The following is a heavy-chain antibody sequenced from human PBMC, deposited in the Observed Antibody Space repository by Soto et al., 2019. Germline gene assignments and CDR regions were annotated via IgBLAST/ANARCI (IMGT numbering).Heavy chain of an antibody. J-gene: IGHJ4*02. CDR3: ARDADLLWFGELLYFDY. D-gene: IGHD3-10*01. V-gene: IGHV1-18*01. Sequence: ASVKVSCKASGYTFTSYGTNWVRHAPGQGLEWMGWISAYSGNTNYAQKLQGRVTMTTDTSTSTAYMELRSLRSDDTAVYYCARDADLLWFGELLYFDYWGQGTLVTVSS. CDR2: ISAYSGNT. CDR1: GYTFTSYG.